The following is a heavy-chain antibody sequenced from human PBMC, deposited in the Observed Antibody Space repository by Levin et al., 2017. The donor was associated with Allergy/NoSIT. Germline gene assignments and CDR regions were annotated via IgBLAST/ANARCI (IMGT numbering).Heavy chain of an antibody. Sequence: GGSLRLSCAASGFSFSNAWMSWARQAPGKGLEWVGRIKSKTDGGTIEYAAPVKGRFTISRDDTKNTLHLQMNSLKTEDTAVYYCTTYNSSWYYFDYWGQGTLVTVSS. J-gene: IGHJ4*02. V-gene: IGHV3-15*01. CDR3: TTYNSSWYYFDY. CDR2: IKSKTDGGTI. D-gene: IGHD6-13*01. CDR1: GFSFSNAW.